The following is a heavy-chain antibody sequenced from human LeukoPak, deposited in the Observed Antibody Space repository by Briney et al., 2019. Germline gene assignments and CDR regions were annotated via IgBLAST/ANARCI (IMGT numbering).Heavy chain of an antibody. CDR1: GYTFTGYY. D-gene: IGHD4-23*01. J-gene: IGHJ4*02. CDR3: AKDRRDGGTSVNYFDY. V-gene: IGHV1-2*02. Sequence: ASVKVSCKASGYTFTGYYMHWVRQAPEQGLEWMGWINPNSGDTNYAQKFQGRVTMTRDTSISTAYMELSSLRSDDTAVYYCAKDRRDGGTSVNYFDYWGQGTLVTVSS. CDR2: INPNSGDT.